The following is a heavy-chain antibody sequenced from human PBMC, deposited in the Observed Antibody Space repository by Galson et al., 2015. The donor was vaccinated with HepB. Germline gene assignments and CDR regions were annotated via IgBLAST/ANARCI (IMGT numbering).Heavy chain of an antibody. CDR2: IIPIFRTA. J-gene: IGHJ4*02. V-gene: IGHV1-69*13. CDR3: ARDAAAPLSFGY. Sequence: SVKVSCKVSGGTFRTNVISWVRQAPGQGLEWMGGIIPIFRTANYAQKFQGRVTITADESTSTAYMELSSLRSEDTAVYYCARDAAAPLSFGYWGQGTLVTVSS. D-gene: IGHD6-13*01. CDR1: GGTFRTNV.